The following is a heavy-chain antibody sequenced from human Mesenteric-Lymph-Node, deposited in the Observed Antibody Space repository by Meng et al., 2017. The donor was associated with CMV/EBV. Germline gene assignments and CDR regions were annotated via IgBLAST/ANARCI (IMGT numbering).Heavy chain of an antibody. CDR3: ARRTTVVTPGAFDI. CDR2: TRNKANSYTT. V-gene: IGHV3-72*01. J-gene: IGHJ3*02. Sequence: GESLKISCAASGFTFSDHYMDWVRQAPGKGLEWVGRTRNKANSYTTEYAASVKGRFTISRDDSKNSLYLQMNSLKTEDTAVYYCARRTTVVTPGAFDIWGQGTMVTVSS. CDR1: GFTFSDHY. D-gene: IGHD4-23*01.